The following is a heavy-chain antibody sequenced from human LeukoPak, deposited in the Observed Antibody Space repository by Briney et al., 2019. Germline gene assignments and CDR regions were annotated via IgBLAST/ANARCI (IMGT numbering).Heavy chain of an antibody. V-gene: IGHV3-21*01. CDR1: GFTFSSYS. CDR3: ARDINLDFDY. D-gene: IGHD1-1*01. J-gene: IGHJ4*02. Sequence: GGSLRLSCAASGFTFSSYSMNWARQAPGKGLEWVSSISSSSSYIYYADSVKGRFTISRDNAKNSLYLQMNNLRAEDTAVYYCARDINLDFDYWGQGTLVTVSS. CDR2: ISSSSSYI.